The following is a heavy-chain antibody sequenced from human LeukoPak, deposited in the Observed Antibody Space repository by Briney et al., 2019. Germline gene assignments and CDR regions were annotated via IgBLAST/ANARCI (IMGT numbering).Heavy chain of an antibody. V-gene: IGHV4-61*02. J-gene: IGHJ1*01. CDR2: IYITGST. CDR1: GDSIRSGSFH. CDR3: AKSWGYAANSLHIQH. D-gene: IGHD4-23*01. Sequence: SQTLSLTCSVSGDSIRSGSFHWNWIRQPAGKGLEWIGRIYITGSTDYNPSLKSRVTMSVDTSNNQFSLKLTSVTAADTGVYYCAKSWGYAANSLHIQHWGQGARVIVSA.